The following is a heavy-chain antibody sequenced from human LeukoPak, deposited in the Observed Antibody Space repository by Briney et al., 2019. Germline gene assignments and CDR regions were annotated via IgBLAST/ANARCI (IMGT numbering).Heavy chain of an antibody. J-gene: IGHJ4*02. Sequence: PGGSLRLSCAVSGFTFSRYWLGCVRQAPGKGLEWVANMNQDGSEKYYVESVKGRFIISRDNAKNSLYLQMNSLRVDDTAVYYCGGERGPNTYDYWGQGTLVTVSS. D-gene: IGHD3-10*01. V-gene: IGHV3-7*01. CDR3: GGERGPNTYDY. CDR2: MNQDGSEK. CDR1: GFTFSRYW.